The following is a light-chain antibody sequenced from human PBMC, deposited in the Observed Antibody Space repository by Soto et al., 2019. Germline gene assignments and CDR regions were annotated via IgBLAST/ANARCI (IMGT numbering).Light chain of an antibody. CDR1: QRVSNTY. J-gene: IGKJ1*01. V-gene: IGKV3-20*01. Sequence: VLTQSRGKKDLSTGERANLSCRSSQRVSNTYLAWYQQKPGQAPRLLIYGASNRATGIPDRFSGSGSGTDFPLAISIREPEDFAVYYCQQYGSSGTFGQGTKLDIK. CDR2: GAS. CDR3: QQYGSSGT.